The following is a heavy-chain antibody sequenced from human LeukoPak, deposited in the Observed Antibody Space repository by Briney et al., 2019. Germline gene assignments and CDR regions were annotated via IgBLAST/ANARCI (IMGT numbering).Heavy chain of an antibody. V-gene: IGHV4-30-4*08. Sequence: PSQTLSLTCTVSGGPISSGDYYWSWIRQPPGKGLEWIGYIYYSGSTYYNPSLKSRVTISVDKSKNQFSLKLSSVTAADTAVYYCARPSLLSYYYDSSGPTGAFDIWGQGTMVTVSS. J-gene: IGHJ3*02. CDR3: ARPSLLSYYYDSSGPTGAFDI. D-gene: IGHD3-22*01. CDR1: GGPISSGDYY. CDR2: IYYSGST.